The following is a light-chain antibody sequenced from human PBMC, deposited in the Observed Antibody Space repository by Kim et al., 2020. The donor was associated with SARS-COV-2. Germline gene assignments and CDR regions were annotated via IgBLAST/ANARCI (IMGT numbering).Light chain of an antibody. J-gene: IGLJ3*02. CDR3: QAWDSSTAWV. CDR1: KLGDKY. CDR2: QDS. Sequence: SYELTQPPSVSVSPGQTASITCSGDKLGDKYACWYQQKPGQSPVLVIYQDSKRPSGIPERFSGSNSGNTATLTISGTQAMDKADYYCQAWDSSTAWVFGGGTQLTVL. V-gene: IGLV3-1*01.